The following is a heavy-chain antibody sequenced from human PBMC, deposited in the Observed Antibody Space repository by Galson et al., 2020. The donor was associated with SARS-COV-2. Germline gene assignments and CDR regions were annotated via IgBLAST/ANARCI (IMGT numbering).Heavy chain of an antibody. CDR3: ARARDSGYDFYY. CDR2: IGTAGDT. CDR1: GFTFSSYD. J-gene: IGHJ4*02. V-gene: IGHV3-13*01. D-gene: IGHD5-12*01. Sequence: GGSLRLSCAASGFTFSSYDMHWVRQVTGKGLEWVSAIGTAGDTYYPGSVKGRFTISRENAKNSLYLQMNSLRAEDTAVYYCARARDSGYDFYYWGQGTLVTVSS.